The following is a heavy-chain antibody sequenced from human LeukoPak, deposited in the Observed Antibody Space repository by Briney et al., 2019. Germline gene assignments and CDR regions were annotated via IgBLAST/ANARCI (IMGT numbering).Heavy chain of an antibody. J-gene: IGHJ3*02. CDR3: ARAIAAAGTDDAFDI. Sequence: PGGSLRLSCAASGFTFSSYEMNWVRQAPGKGLEWVSYISSSGSTIYYADSVKGRFTISRDNAKNSLYLQMNSLRAEDTAVYYCARAIAAAGTDDAFDIWGQGTMVTVSS. CDR1: GFTFSSYE. D-gene: IGHD6-13*01. CDR2: ISSSGSTI. V-gene: IGHV3-48*03.